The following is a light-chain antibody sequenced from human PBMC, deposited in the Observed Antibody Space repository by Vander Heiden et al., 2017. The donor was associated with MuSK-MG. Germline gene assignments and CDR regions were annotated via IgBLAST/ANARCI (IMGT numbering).Light chain of an antibody. CDR1: QSISSY. J-gene: IGKJ3*01. Sequence: DIQMTQSPSSLSASVGDRVTITCRASQSISSYLNWYQQKPGKAPKLLIYGASSLQSGVPSRFSGSGSGTDFTLTTSSLQPEDLATYYCQQTDSTPGTFGHGTKVVIK. V-gene: IGKV1-39*01. CDR3: QQTDSTPGT. CDR2: GAS.